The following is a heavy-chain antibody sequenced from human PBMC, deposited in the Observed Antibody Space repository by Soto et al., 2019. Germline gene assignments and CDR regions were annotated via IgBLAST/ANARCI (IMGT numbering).Heavy chain of an antibody. CDR1: EXTINNYC. J-gene: IGHJ6*02. CDR2: INSDGRTT. D-gene: IGHD2-21*01. Sequence: XSLKLSCVACEXTINNYCMHWVRQAPGRGLVWVSRINSDGRTTTYADYVKGRFTVSRENAKYTLFLQMNRLRAEETAVYYCARDMWSTADYYYAMDVWGQGITGTVS. V-gene: IGHV3-74*01. CDR3: ARDMWSTADYYYAMDV.